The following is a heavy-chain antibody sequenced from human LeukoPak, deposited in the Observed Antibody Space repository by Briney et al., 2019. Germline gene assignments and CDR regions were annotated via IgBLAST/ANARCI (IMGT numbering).Heavy chain of an antibody. CDR2: IKQDGSEK. CDR3: TRVGYIDEGIDY. CDR1: GFTFSSCW. D-gene: IGHD5-24*01. Sequence: GSLRLXCAASGFTFSSCWMSWVRQAPGKGLEWVANIKQDGSEKSYVDSVKGRFTISRDNAKNSLYLQMNSLRAEDTAIYYCTRVGYIDEGIDYWGQGTLVTVSS. J-gene: IGHJ4*02. V-gene: IGHV3-7*04.